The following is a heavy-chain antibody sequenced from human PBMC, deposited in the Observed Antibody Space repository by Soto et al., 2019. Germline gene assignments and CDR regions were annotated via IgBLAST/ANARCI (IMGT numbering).Heavy chain of an antibody. CDR2: LNPSSGGT. D-gene: IGHD2-15*01. CDR1: GVGFTGYN. J-gene: IGHJ5*02. V-gene: IGHV1-2*02. Sequence: GASVQVSCEASGVGFTGYNIHWVRQDTGQGLEWMGWLNPSSGGTNYAQKLQGRVTMPRDTSISTAYMELSRLRSDDTAVYYCAQSSPHCSGGSCYSREHWFDPWGQGTPVTVSS. CDR3: AQSSPHCSGGSCYSREHWFDP.